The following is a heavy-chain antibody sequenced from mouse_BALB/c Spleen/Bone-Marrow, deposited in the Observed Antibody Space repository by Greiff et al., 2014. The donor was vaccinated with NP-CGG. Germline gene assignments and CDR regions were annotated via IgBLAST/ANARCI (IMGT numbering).Heavy chain of an antibody. D-gene: IGHD2-14*01. CDR3: ALYRYDGNGVAY. Sequence: VQLQQSRTPLFARKTTVKLSCTASGFNIKDTYMHWLKQRPEQGLEWIGRIYPANGNTNYDPKFQGKATITADTSSNTAYLQLSSLTSEETAVYYGALYRYDGNGVAYWGQGTLVTVSA. J-gene: IGHJ3*01. V-gene: IGHV14-3*02. CDR1: GFNIKDTY. CDR2: IYPANGNT.